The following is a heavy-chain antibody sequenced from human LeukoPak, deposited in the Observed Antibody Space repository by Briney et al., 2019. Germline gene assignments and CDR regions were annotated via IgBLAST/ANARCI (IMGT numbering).Heavy chain of an antibody. CDR2: IKKDGSEK. J-gene: IGHJ4*02. D-gene: IGHD5-18*01. V-gene: IGHV3-7*01. CDR3: AKDLSGVTGYTYGRGIDY. Sequence: GGSLRLSCAASGFTFSSYWMSWVRQAPGKGLEWVANIKKDGSEKYYVDSVKGRFTISRDNAKTSLYLQMNSLRAEDTAVYYCAKDLSGVTGYTYGRGIDYWGQGTLVTVSS. CDR1: GFTFSSYW.